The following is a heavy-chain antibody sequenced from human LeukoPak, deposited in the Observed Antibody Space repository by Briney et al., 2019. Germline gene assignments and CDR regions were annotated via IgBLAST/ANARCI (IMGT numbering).Heavy chain of an antibody. Sequence: ASVKVSCKASRYTFTGYYMHWVRQAPGQGLEWMGWINPNSGGTNYAQKFQGRVTMTRDTSISTAYMELSRLRSDDTAVYYCESLPYSSGWFDYWGQGTLVTVSS. D-gene: IGHD6-19*01. CDR3: ESLPYSSGWFDY. CDR2: INPNSGGT. CDR1: RYTFTGYY. V-gene: IGHV1-2*02. J-gene: IGHJ4*02.